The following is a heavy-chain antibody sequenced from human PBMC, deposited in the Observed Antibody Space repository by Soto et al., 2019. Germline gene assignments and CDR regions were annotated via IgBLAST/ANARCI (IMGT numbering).Heavy chain of an antibody. J-gene: IGHJ6*02. V-gene: IGHV3-21*01. CDR3: ASGAHYDILTGYYYYYGMDV. Sequence: GGSLRLSCAASGFTFSSYSMNWVRQAPGKGLEWVSSISSSSYIYYADSVKGRFTISRDNAKNSLYLQMNSLRAEDTAVYYCASGAHYDILTGYYYYYGMDVWGQGTTVTVSS. CDR1: GFTFSSYS. D-gene: IGHD3-9*01. CDR2: ISSSSYI.